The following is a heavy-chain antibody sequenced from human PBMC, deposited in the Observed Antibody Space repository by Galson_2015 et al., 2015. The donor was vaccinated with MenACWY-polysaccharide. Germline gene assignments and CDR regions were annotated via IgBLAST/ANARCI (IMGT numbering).Heavy chain of an antibody. D-gene: IGHD2-21*02. CDR1: GFSLSTRKLG. Sequence: PALVKPTQTLALTCTFSGFSLSTRKLGVGWIRQPPGKALEWLALIYWDDDKRYSPSLGNRLSISKDTSKNQVVLTLSNVDPADTGTYDCAPCRCGRDCQSCNLDYRIDVWGPGTAVAVSS. CDR2: IYWDDDK. J-gene: IGHJ6*01. V-gene: IGHV2-5*02. CDR3: APCRCGRDCQSCNLDYRIDV.